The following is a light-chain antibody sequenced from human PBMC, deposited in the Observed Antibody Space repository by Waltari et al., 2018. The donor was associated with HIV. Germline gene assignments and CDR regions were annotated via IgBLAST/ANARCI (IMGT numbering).Light chain of an antibody. CDR1: QSVIRN. Sequence: EIGMTQSQPTWPVSQEKRATLSCRASQSVIRNLAWYQQKPGQAPRLLIYGSSTRAPGIPARFSGSGSGTEFSLTISGLQSEDSAIYYCQQYNNWYTFGQGTKVEIK. J-gene: IGKJ2*01. V-gene: IGKV3-15*01. CDR3: QQYNNWYT. CDR2: GSS.